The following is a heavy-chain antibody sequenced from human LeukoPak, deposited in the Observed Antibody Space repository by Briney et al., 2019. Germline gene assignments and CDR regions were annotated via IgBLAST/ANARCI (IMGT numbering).Heavy chain of an antibody. CDR3: ARVYGGVTWYFDL. CDR1: GYSISSYY. Sequence: PSETLSLTCTVSGYSISSYYWSWIRQPPGKGLEWIGYIYYSGSTNYNPSLKSRVTISVDTSKNQFSLKLSSVTAADTAVYYCARVYGGVTWYFDLWGRGTLVTVSS. D-gene: IGHD4-23*01. CDR2: IYYSGST. J-gene: IGHJ2*01. V-gene: IGHV4-59*01.